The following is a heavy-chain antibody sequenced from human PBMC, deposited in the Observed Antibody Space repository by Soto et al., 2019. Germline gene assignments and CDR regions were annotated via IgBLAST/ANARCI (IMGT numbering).Heavy chain of an antibody. Sequence: SVNGYVNASGGTFSSDAISWVRQAPGQVLDCIGGIIPIFGTANYAKNVQGRVTITADESTSTAYMELSSLRSEDTAVYYCARSDKPYYYDISGYYLEYWGHGTLDNVST. CDR2: IIPIFGTA. CDR1: GGTFSSDA. D-gene: IGHD3-22*01. V-gene: IGHV1-69*13. CDR3: ARSDKPYYYDISGYYLEY. J-gene: IGHJ4*01.